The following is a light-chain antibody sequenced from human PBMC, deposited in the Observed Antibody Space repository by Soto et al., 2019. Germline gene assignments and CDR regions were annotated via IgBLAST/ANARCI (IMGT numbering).Light chain of an antibody. J-gene: IGKJ5*01. CDR3: QQYNNWPFS. CDR2: DVS. CDR1: QGVTTN. V-gene: IGKV3-15*01. Sequence: VMTQSPATLSVSPRARATLTCRAGQGVTTNFAWYQQKSGQSPRLLIYDVSIRATGVPARFSATGSETDFTLTISGLQSGDSAVYFCQQYNNWPFSFGQGTRLEIK.